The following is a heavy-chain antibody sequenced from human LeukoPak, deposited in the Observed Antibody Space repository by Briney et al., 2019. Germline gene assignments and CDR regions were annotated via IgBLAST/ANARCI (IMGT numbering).Heavy chain of an antibody. CDR1: GGSISSSSYY. Sequence: SETLSLTXTVSGGSISSSSYYWGWIRQPPGKGLEWVGSIYYSGSTYYNPSLKSRVTISVDTSKNQFSLKLSSVTAADTAVYYCARDLYQGYFDYWGQGTLVTVSS. J-gene: IGHJ4*02. CDR2: IYYSGST. CDR3: ARDLYQGYFDY. V-gene: IGHV4-39*07. D-gene: IGHD2-2*02.